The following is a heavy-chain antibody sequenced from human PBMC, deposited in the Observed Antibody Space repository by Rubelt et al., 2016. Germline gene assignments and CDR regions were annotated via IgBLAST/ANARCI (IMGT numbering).Heavy chain of an antibody. D-gene: IGHD4-17*01. CDR1: GYTFSNYG. Sequence: QVQLVQSGAEVKKPGASVKVSCKASGYTFSNYGISWVRQAPGQGLQWMGWISAYNGNTKYAQNLQGRVTMTIETTTTTALMELRGLRSEETALYYCAGGYGTHYSFDNWGQGTLVTVSS. J-gene: IGHJ4*02. CDR3: AGGYGTHYSFDN. CDR2: ISAYNGNT. V-gene: IGHV1-18*01.